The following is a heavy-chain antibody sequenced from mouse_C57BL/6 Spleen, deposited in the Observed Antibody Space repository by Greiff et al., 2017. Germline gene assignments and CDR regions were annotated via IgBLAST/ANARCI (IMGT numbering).Heavy chain of an antibody. CDR2: IDPSDSYT. D-gene: IGHD3-2*02. CDR1: GYTFTSYW. Sequence: QVQLQQPGAELVMPGASVKLSCKASGYTFTSYWMHWVKQRPGQGLEWIGEIDPSDSYTNYNQKFKGKSTLTVDKSSSTAYMQLSSLTSEYSAVDYCARQLRPLYAMDYWGQGTSVTVSS. CDR3: ARQLRPLYAMDY. J-gene: IGHJ4*01. V-gene: IGHV1-69*01.